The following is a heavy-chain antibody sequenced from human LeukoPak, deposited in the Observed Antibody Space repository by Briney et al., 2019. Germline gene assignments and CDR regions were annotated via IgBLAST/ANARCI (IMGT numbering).Heavy chain of an antibody. J-gene: IGHJ4*02. D-gene: IGHD6-19*01. CDR2: IYSSGGT. CDR3: ARDSNGPAF. Sequence: GGSLRLSCAASGFTFTNAWMNWVRQAPGKGLEWVSVIYSSGGTFYSDSVKGRFTISRDFSKNTLYLQMDSLRADDTAVYYCARDSNGPAFWGQGTLVTVSS. CDR1: GFTFTNAW. V-gene: IGHV3-53*01.